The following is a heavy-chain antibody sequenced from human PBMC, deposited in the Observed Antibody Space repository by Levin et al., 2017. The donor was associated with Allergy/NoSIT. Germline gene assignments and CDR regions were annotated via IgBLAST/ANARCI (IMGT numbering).Heavy chain of an antibody. J-gene: IGHJ5*02. CDR3: ARDSDYNWFDP. CDR2: IYTSGST. V-gene: IGHV4-4*07. CDR1: GGSISSYY. Sequence: PGGSLRLSCTVSGGSISSYYWSWIRQPAGKGLEWIGRIYTSGSTNYNPSLQSRITMSVDTSKNQFSLKLSSVTASDTAVYYCARDSDYNWFDPWGQGTLVTVSS.